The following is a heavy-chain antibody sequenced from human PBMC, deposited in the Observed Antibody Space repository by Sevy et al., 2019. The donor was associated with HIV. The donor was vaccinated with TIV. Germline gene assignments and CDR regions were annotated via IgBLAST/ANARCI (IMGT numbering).Heavy chain of an antibody. CDR3: ARYNYDFDAFDI. V-gene: IGHV2-5*02. Sequence: SGPTLVNPTQTLTLTCTFSGFSLSTSGVGVGWIRQPPGKALEWLALIYWDNDKRYSPSLKSRFTITKDTSKNQVVLTMTNMDPVDTATYYCARYNYDFDAFDIWGQGTMVTVSS. D-gene: IGHD5-18*01. J-gene: IGHJ3*02. CDR2: IYWDNDK. CDR1: GFSLSTSGVG.